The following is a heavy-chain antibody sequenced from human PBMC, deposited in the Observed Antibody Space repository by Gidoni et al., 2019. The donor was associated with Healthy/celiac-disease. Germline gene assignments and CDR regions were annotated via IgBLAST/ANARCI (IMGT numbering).Heavy chain of an antibody. CDR1: GHSSSSGYY. Sequence: VQLQESGQGQVKPSDTLSLTCAIAGHSSSSGYYWGGIRQPPGKTLGWIGSSYHSGSTYSHPFRLSLVSVSGDTSKNQFSLKLSSGTAADPAVYYCARWSYDRDAFDIWGQGTMVTVSS. CDR3: ARWSYDRDAFDI. D-gene: IGHD1-26*01. J-gene: IGHJ3*02. CDR2: SYHSGST. V-gene: IGHV4-38-2*01.